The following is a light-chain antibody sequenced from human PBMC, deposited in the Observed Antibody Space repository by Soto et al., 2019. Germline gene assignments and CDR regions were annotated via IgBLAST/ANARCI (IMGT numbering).Light chain of an antibody. CDR2: DAS. CDR1: RDISVY. CDR3: QQYDNLPPYT. J-gene: IGKJ2*01. V-gene: IGKV1-33*01. Sequence: DIQMTQSPSSLSAFVGDRVTITCQASRDISVYLNWYQQKPGKPPKLLVYDASNLQTGVPSRFSGSGSGTHFTFTISSLQTEDVATYYCQQYDNLPPYTFGQGTKLEIK.